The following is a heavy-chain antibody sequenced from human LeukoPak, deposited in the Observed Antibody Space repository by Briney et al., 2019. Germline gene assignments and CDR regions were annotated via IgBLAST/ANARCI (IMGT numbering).Heavy chain of an antibody. J-gene: IGHJ5*02. CDR2: MNPNSGYT. Sequence: GASVKVSCKASGYTFISYDVNWVRQATGQGLEWMGWMNPNSGYTDHAQKFQGRVTMTRNTSISTAYMELSSLRSEDTAVYYCARGPAASHRNWFDPWGQGTLVTVSS. CDR1: GYTFISYD. D-gene: IGHD2-15*01. V-gene: IGHV1-8*01. CDR3: ARGPAASHRNWFDP.